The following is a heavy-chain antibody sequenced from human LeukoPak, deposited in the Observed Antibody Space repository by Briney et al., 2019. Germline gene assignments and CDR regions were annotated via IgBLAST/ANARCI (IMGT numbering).Heavy chain of an antibody. J-gene: IGHJ4*02. CDR2: IKEDGREK. V-gene: IGHV3-7*01. Sequence: GGSLRLSCEASGFRFSDYWMTWVRQAPGKGLEWVANIKEDGREKYYVDSVKGRFTLSKDNAKNSVYMQMNSLGAEDTAVYYCARGWGEKGYCRGGTCNNPQFDYWGQGILVTVSS. CDR1: GFRFSDYW. CDR3: ARGWGEKGYCRGGTCNNPQFDY. D-gene: IGHD2-15*01.